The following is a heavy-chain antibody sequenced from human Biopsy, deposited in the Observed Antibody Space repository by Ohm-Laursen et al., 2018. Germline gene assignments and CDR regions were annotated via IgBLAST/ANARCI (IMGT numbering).Heavy chain of an antibody. CDR3: AKASGYSSGWPIDY. CDR1: GFTFENYA. D-gene: IGHD6-19*01. V-gene: IGHV3-9*01. CDR2: ISWNSGSV. Sequence: SLRLSCAAAGFTFENYAMNWVRQAPGEGLEWVSGISWNSGSVVYADSVKGRFTISRDNAKNSLYLQMHSLRAEDTAFYYCAKASGYSSGWPIDYWGQGNLVTVSS. J-gene: IGHJ4*02.